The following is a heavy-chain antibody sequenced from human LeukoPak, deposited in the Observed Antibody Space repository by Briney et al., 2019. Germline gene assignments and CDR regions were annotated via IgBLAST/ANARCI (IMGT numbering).Heavy chain of an antibody. CDR3: AKGRRDGYNYPLFDH. Sequence: GGSLRLSCAAPGFTFSFSAMNWVRQAPGKGLEWVATIIGNGFSTYYADSVNGRFIISRDNSQNTLFLQMNSLRAEDTAIYYCAKGRRDGYNYPLFDHWGHGALVTVSS. V-gene: IGHV3-23*01. D-gene: IGHD5-24*01. CDR1: GFTFSFSA. CDR2: IIGNGFST. J-gene: IGHJ4*01.